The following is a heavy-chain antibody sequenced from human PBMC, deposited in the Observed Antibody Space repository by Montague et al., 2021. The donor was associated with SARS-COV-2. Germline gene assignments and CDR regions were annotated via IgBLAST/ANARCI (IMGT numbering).Heavy chain of an antibody. CDR1: GGSFSNYY. D-gene: IGHD4-17*01. J-gene: IGHJ5*02. Sequence: SETLSLTCAVYGGSFSNYYWSWIRQPPGKGLEWIGEINHSGSTNYNPSLKSRVTISVDTSKNQFSLKLSSVTAADTAVYYCARGGTVTTFFGANPTRRYNCIDPWGQGTLVTVSS. CDR2: INHSGST. V-gene: IGHV4-34*01. CDR3: ARGGTVTTFFGANPTRRYNCIDP.